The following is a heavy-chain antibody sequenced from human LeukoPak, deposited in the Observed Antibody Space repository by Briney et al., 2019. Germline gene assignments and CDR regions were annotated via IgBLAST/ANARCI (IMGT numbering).Heavy chain of an antibody. D-gene: IGHD5-18*01. V-gene: IGHV3-9*03. J-gene: IGHJ2*01. CDR1: GFTFDDYA. CDR2: ISWNSGSI. Sequence: PGGSLRLSCAASGFTFDDYAMHWVRQAPGKGLEWVSGISWNSGSIGYADSVKGRFTISRDNAKNSLYLQMNSLRAEDMALYYCAKDVMPRRYSPNWYFDLWGRGTLVTVSS. CDR3: AKDVMPRRYSPNWYFDL.